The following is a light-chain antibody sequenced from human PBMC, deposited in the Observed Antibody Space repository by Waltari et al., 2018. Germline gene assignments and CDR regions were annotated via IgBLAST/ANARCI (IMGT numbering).Light chain of an antibody. CDR3: AAWDDSLNGVV. CDR1: SSNIGSNT. V-gene: IGLV1-44*01. CDR2: SNN. Sequence: QSVLTQPPSASGTPGQRVTISCSGSSSNIGSNTVNWYQQLPGTAPNLLIYSNNQPPSGVPDRVSGSESGTSASLAISGLQSEDEADYYCAAWDDSLNGVVFGGGTKLTVL. J-gene: IGLJ2*01.